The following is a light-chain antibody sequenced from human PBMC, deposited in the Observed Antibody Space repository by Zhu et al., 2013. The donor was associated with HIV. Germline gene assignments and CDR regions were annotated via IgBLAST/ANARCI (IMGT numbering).Light chain of an antibody. V-gene: IGKV1-39*01. CDR2: AAS. CDR1: LNISTY. Sequence: DIQMTQSPSSLSASVGDRVTITCRASLNISTYVNWYQQRPGQAPKLLISAASTLQSGVPSRFSGSGSETDFTLTINSLQPEDVASYYCQQSYGAPYSFGQGTRLEIK. CDR3: QQSYGAPYS. J-gene: IGKJ2*03.